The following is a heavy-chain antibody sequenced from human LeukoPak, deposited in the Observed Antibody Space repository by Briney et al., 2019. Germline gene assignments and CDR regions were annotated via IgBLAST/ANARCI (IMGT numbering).Heavy chain of an antibody. Sequence: PSETLSLTCTVSGYSIRSGYYWGWIRQPPGKGLEWIGSIYHSGSIYHKPSLKSRVTISVDTSKNQFSLKLSSVTAADTAVYYCARTRYYYNSRSYGAPYYFDYWGQGTLVTVSS. CDR1: GYSIRSGYY. CDR2: IYHSGSI. V-gene: IGHV4-38-2*02. CDR3: ARTRYYYNSRSYGAPYYFDY. J-gene: IGHJ4*02. D-gene: IGHD3-10*01.